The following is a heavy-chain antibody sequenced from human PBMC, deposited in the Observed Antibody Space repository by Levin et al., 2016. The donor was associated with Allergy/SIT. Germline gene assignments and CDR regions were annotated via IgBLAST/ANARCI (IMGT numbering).Heavy chain of an antibody. D-gene: IGHD3-22*01. Sequence: SETLSLTCAVYGGSFSGYYWSWIRQPPGKGLEWIGEINHSGSTNYNPSLKSRVTISVDTSKNQFSLKLSSVTAADTAVYYCAMVDDSSGYWPPWPSYYYMDVWGKGTTVTVSS. V-gene: IGHV4-34*01. CDR2: INHSGST. CDR3: AMVDDSSGYWPPWPSYYYMDV. J-gene: IGHJ6*03. CDR1: GGSFSGYY.